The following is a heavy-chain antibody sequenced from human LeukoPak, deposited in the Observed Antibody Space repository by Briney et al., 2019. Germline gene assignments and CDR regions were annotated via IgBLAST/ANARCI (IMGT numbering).Heavy chain of an antibody. CDR1: GYTFTSYG. CDR3: ARDYRVLAVAGDY. CDR2: ISSYNGNA. J-gene: IGHJ4*02. Sequence: GASVKVSCKASGYTFTSYGISWVRQAPGQGLEWMGWISSYNGNANYTQKLQDRVTMTTDTSTNTAYMELRSLRSDDTAVYYCARDYRVLAVAGDYWGQGTLVTVSS. D-gene: IGHD6-19*01. V-gene: IGHV1-18*01.